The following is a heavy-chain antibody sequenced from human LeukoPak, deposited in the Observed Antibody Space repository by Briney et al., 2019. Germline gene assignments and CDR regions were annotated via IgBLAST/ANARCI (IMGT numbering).Heavy chain of an antibody. D-gene: IGHD2/OR15-2a*01. J-gene: IGHJ4*02. CDR3: ARDWFHAIDY. V-gene: IGHV3-7*01. Sequence: PGGSLRLSCAASGFTFRSYWMNWVRQAPGKGLEWVANIKKDGSEKYYVDSVKGRFTISRDNAKNSLYLQMNSLRAEDTAVYYCARDWFHAIDYWGQGTLVAVSS. CDR2: IKKDGSEK. CDR1: GFTFRSYW.